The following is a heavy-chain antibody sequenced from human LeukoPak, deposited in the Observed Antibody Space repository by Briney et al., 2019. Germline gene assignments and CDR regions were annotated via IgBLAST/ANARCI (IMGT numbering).Heavy chain of an antibody. Sequence: ASVKVSCKASGYTFTSYGISWVRQAPGQGLEWMGWISAYNGNTNYAQKLQGRVTMTTDTSTSTAYMELRSLRSDDTAVYYCARRRNAGAKSIAAAGTGNYYYYGMDVWGQGTTVTVSS. CDR2: ISAYNGNT. J-gene: IGHJ6*02. V-gene: IGHV1-18*01. CDR1: GYTFTSYG. CDR3: ARRRNAGAKSIAAAGTGNYYYYGMDV. D-gene: IGHD6-13*01.